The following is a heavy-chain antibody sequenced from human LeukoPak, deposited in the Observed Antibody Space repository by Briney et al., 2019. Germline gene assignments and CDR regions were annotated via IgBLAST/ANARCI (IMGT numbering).Heavy chain of an antibody. CDR1: GGSISSSSYY. D-gene: IGHD3-3*01. Sequence: PSETLSLTCTVSGGSISSSSYYWDWIRQPPGKGLEWIGSIDYIGSTYYNPSRKSRVTISIDTSKNQFSLKVRSVTAADTAVYYCARSASTIFGVVSYWGQGTLVTVSS. J-gene: IGHJ4*02. CDR2: IDYIGST. V-gene: IGHV4-39*01. CDR3: ARSASTIFGVVSY.